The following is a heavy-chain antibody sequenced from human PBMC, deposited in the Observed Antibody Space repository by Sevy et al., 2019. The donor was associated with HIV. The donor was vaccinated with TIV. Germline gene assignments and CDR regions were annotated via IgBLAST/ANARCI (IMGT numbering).Heavy chain of an antibody. CDR1: GYTFTSYG. D-gene: IGHD6-13*01. CDR2: ISAYNGNT. Sequence: ASVKVYCKASGYTFTSYGISWVRQAPGQGLEWMGWISAYNGNTNYAQKLQGRVTMTTDTSTSTAYMELRSLRSDDTAVYYCARDVAAAEDYYYGIDVWGQGTMVTVSS. J-gene: IGHJ6*02. CDR3: ARDVAAAEDYYYGIDV. V-gene: IGHV1-18*01.